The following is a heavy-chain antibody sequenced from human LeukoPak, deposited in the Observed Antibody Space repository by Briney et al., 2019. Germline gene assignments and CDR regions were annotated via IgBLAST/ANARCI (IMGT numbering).Heavy chain of an antibody. D-gene: IGHD6-13*01. CDR1: GYTFTSYG. V-gene: IGHV1-18*01. CDR3: ARDLQQLVPSGY. Sequence: ASVKVSCKASGYTFTSYGISWVRQAPGQGLEWMGWISAYNGNTDYAQKLQGRVTMTTDTSTSTAYMELRSLRSDDTVVYYCARDLQQLVPSGYWGQGTLVTVSS. CDR2: ISAYNGNT. J-gene: IGHJ4*02.